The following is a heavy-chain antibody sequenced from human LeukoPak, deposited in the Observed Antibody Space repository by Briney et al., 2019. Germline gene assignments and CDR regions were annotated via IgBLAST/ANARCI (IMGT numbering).Heavy chain of an antibody. CDR2: IYSGGST. D-gene: IGHD3-22*01. Sequence: GGSLRLSCAASGSTVSSNYMSWVRQAPGKGLEWVSDIYSGGSTYYADSVKGRFTISRDNSKNTLYLQMNSLRAEDTAVYYCARDPGPHYYDSSGHFDYWGQGTLVTVSS. CDR1: GSTVSSNY. V-gene: IGHV3-53*01. CDR3: ARDPGPHYYDSSGHFDY. J-gene: IGHJ4*02.